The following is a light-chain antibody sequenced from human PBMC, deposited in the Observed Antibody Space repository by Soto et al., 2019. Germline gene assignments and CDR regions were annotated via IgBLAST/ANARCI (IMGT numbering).Light chain of an antibody. CDR1: QSVNSRY. CDR3: HKYGSFPHT. CDR2: AAS. V-gene: IGKV3-20*01. J-gene: IGKJ2*01. Sequence: EIVLTQSPGALSLSPGDRATLSCRTSQSVNSRYLAWYQQRPGQAPRLLIYAASSRATGIPDRFSGSGSGTDFTLTIVRLEPEDSGMLYCHKYGSFPHTFGQGTKLEIK.